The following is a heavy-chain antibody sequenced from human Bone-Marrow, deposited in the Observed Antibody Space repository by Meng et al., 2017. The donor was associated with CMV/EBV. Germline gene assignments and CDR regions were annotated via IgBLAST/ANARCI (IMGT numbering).Heavy chain of an antibody. J-gene: IGHJ6*02. CDR2: INPNSGGT. V-gene: IGHV1-2*02. D-gene: IGHD2-2*01. CDR3: ARGPSRGHYYYYYGMDV. Sequence: SVKVSCKASGYTFTGYYMHWVRQAPGQGLEWMGWINPNSGGTNYAQKFQGRVTMTRDTSISTAYMELSRLRSDDTAVYYCARGPSRGHYYYYYGMDVWGQGTTVTVSS. CDR1: GYTFTGYY.